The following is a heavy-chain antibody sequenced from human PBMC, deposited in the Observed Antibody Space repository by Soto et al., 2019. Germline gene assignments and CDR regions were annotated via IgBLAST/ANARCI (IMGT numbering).Heavy chain of an antibody. J-gene: IGHJ4*02. V-gene: IGHV3-23*01. CDR2: ISASGDST. Sequence: GFTFSSYAMTWVRQAPGKGLEWVSIISASGDSTYYADSVKGRFTISRDNSKNTLYLQMSSLRADDTAVYYCAKRFCSSTSCYPTDYWGQGTLVTVSS. CDR3: AKRFCSSTSCYPTDY. CDR1: GFTFSSYA. D-gene: IGHD2-2*01.